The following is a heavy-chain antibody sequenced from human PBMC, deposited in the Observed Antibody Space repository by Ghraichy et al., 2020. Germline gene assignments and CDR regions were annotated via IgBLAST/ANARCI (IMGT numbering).Heavy chain of an antibody. D-gene: IGHD1-26*01. CDR3: ARHDSRREQHNHFDY. V-gene: IGHV4-39*01. CDR1: GGSISSSSYY. J-gene: IGHJ4*02. CDR2: IYYSGST. Sequence: SETLSLTCTVSGGSISSSSYYWGWIRQPPGKGLEWIGSIYYSGSTYYNPSLKSRVTISVDTSKNQFSLKLSSVTAADTAVYYCARHDSRREQHNHFDYWGQGTLVTVSS.